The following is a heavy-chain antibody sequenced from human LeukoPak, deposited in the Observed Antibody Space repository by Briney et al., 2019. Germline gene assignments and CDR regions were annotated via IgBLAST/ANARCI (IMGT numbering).Heavy chain of an antibody. V-gene: IGHV1-46*01. Sequence: GASVKVSCKASGYTFTSYYMHWVGQAPGQGLEWMGIINPSGGSTSYAQKFQGRVTMTRDTSTSTVYMELSSLRSEDTAVYYCARDLGWLYLDLWGRGTLVTVSS. CDR3: ARDLGWLYLDL. D-gene: IGHD3-22*01. CDR2: INPSGGST. CDR1: GYTFTSYY. J-gene: IGHJ2*01.